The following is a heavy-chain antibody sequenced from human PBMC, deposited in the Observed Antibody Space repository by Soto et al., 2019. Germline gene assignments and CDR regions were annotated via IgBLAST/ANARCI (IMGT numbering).Heavy chain of an antibody. CDR1: GGSISSSSYY. CDR2: IYYSGST. Sequence: SETLSLTCTVSGGSISSSSYYWGWIRQPPGKGLEWIGSIYYSGSTYYNPSLKSRVTISVDTSKSQFSLKLSSVTAADTAVYYCARRVADFNASGMKEYYFDYWGQGTPVTVSS. J-gene: IGHJ4*02. V-gene: IGHV4-39*01. CDR3: ARRVADFNASGMKEYYFDY. D-gene: IGHD1-26*01.